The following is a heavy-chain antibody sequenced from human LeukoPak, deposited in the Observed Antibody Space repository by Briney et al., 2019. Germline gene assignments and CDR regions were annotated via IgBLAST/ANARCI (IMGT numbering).Heavy chain of an antibody. CDR3: ARPYCSGGSCRGGMDV. D-gene: IGHD2-15*01. Sequence: GGSLRLSCAASGFTFSSYAMHWVRQAPGKGLEWVAVISYDGSNKYYADSVKGRFTISRDNPKNTLYLQMNSPRAEDTAVYYCARPYCSGGSCRGGMDVWGKGTTVTVSS. V-gene: IGHV3-30*04. CDR1: GFTFSSYA. CDR2: ISYDGSNK. J-gene: IGHJ6*04.